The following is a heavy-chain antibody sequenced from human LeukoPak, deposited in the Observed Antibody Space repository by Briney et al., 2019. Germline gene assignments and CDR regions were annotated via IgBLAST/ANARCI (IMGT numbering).Heavy chain of an antibody. D-gene: IGHD4-17*01. V-gene: IGHV1-46*01. Sequence: ASVKVSCKASGYTFTSYYMHWVRQAPGQGLGWMGIINPSGGSTSYAQKFQGRVTMTRDMSTSTVYMELSSLRSEDTAVYYCASLDYGDNFDYWGQGTLVTVSS. J-gene: IGHJ4*02. CDR3: ASLDYGDNFDY. CDR1: GYTFTSYY. CDR2: INPSGGST.